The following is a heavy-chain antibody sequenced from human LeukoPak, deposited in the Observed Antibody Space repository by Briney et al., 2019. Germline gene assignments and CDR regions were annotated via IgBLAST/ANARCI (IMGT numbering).Heavy chain of an antibody. CDR1: GFTFSDYY. CDR2: ISSSGSTI. J-gene: IGHJ4*02. Sequence: KTGGSLRLSCAASGFTFSDYYMSWIRQAPGKGLEWVSYISSSGSTIYYADSVKGRFTISRDNAKNSLYLQMNSLRAEDTAVYYCASGPAYYYDSSGYYLLTVPFDYWGQGTLVTVSS. V-gene: IGHV3-11*01. CDR3: ASGPAYYYDSSGYYLLTVPFDY. D-gene: IGHD3-22*01.